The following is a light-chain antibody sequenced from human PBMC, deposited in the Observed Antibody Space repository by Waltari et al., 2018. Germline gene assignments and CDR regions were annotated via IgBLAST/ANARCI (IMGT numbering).Light chain of an antibody. CDR2: GAS. CDR1: QSVDSN. V-gene: IGKV3-15*01. CDR3: QQYSSWPLWT. Sequence: EIVMTQSPATLSVSPGEEATLSCRASQSVDSNLAWYQQKPGQAPTLIICGASGRATGVPARFSCSGSGTEYTLTIGSLQSEDAAVYYCQQYSSWPLWTFGQGTKVEIK. J-gene: IGKJ1*01.